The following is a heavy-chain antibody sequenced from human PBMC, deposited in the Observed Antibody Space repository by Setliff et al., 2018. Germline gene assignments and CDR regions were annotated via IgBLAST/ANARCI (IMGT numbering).Heavy chain of an antibody. CDR2: ISSGST. D-gene: IGHD3-3*01. J-gene: IGHJ5*02. CDR1: GGSISVYY. CDR3: ARGPNFWSGYYSLRLRWFDP. V-gene: IGHV4-59*01. Sequence: SETLSLTCTVSGGSISVYYWTWFRQPPGKGLEWIGYISSGSTNYNPSLKSRVTISVDPSKNQFSLRVTSVTAADTAVYYCARGPNFWSGYYSLRLRWFDPWGQGTLVTVSS.